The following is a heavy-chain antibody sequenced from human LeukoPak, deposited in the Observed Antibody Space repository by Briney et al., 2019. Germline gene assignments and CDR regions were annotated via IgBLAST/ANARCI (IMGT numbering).Heavy chain of an antibody. D-gene: IGHD3-10*01. Sequence: GGSLRLSCAASGFTFSDYYMDWVRQAPGKGLAWVSAISGSGGSTYYADSVKGRFTISRDNSKNTLYLQMNSLRAEDTAVYYCAKAYYYYGSGSFLDYWSQGTLVTVSS. V-gene: IGHV3-23*01. CDR3: AKAYYYYGSGSFLDY. J-gene: IGHJ4*02. CDR2: ISGSGGST. CDR1: GFTFSDYY.